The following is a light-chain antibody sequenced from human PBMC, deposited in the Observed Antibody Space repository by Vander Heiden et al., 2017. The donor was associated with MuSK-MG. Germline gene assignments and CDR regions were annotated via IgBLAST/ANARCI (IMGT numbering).Light chain of an antibody. CDR2: DAS. CDR3: QQRSNWPLT. CDR1: QHVSRY. J-gene: IGKJ4*01. Sequence: IVFTQPPATLSLSPGERATLSCRASQHVSRYLAWYQEKPGQAPRLLIYDASNRDTGIPARFSGSGSGTDFTLTISSLEPEDFAVYYCQQRSNWPLTFGGRTKVEIK. V-gene: IGKV3-11*01.